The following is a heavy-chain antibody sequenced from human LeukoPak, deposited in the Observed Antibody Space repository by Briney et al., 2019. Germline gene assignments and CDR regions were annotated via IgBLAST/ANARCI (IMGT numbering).Heavy chain of an antibody. CDR2: IYPDASDT. CDR3: ARPTRYSTNWVPPXY. D-gene: IGHD6-13*01. J-gene: IGHJ4*02. V-gene: IGHV5-51*01. Sequence: GESLKISCKGSGYKFATYWIGWVRQMPGKGLEWMGIIYPDASDTRYSPSFRGQVTISADKSISTAYLQWNSLKASDTALYYCARPTRYSTNWVPPXYWGXGTLVTVSS. CDR1: GYKFATYW.